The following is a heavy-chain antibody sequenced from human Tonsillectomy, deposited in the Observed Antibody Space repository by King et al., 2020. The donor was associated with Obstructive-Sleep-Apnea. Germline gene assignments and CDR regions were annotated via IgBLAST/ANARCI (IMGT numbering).Heavy chain of an antibody. V-gene: IGHV1-69*18. CDR1: GGTFSSYV. CDR3: ASSSDPYSYGTKFDY. Sequence: VQLVESGAEIKRPGSSLKVSCKASGGTFSSYVITWVRQAPGQGLEWMGRIIPVYRTANYAQKFQGRATITADESTRTAYMELSSLRSEDTALYYCASSSDPYSYGTKFDYWGQGTLVTVSS. CDR2: IIPVYRTA. J-gene: IGHJ4*02. D-gene: IGHD5-18*01.